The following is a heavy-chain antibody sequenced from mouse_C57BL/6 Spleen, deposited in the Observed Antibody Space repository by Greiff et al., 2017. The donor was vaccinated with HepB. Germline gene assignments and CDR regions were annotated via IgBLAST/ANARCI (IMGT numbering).Heavy chain of an antibody. D-gene: IGHD2-3*01. CDR2: INPNYGTT. Sequence: VHVKQSGPELVKPGASVKISCKASGYSFTDYNMNWVKQSNGKSLEWIGVINPNYGTTSYNQKFKGKATLTVDQSSSTAYMQLNSLTSEDSAVYYCARSAGKSSMIPFDYWGQGTTLTVSS. J-gene: IGHJ2*01. CDR3: ARSAGKSSMIPFDY. V-gene: IGHV1-39*01. CDR1: GYSFTDYN.